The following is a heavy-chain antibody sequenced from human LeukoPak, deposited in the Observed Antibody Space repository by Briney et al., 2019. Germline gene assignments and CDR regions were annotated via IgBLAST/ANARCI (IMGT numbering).Heavy chain of an antibody. CDR1: GGTFSSYA. Sequence: SVKVSCKASGGTFSSYATSWVRQAPGQGLEWMGGIIPIFGTANYAQKFQGRVTITTDESTSTAYMELSSLRSEDTAVYYCATGSSSHHYYDSSGYYFDYWGQGTLVTVSS. CDR2: IIPIFGTA. CDR3: ATGSSSHHYYDSSGYYFDY. J-gene: IGHJ4*02. V-gene: IGHV1-69*05. D-gene: IGHD3-22*01.